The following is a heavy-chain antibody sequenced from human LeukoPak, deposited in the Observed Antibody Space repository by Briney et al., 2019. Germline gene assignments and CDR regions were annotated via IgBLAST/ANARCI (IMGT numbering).Heavy chain of an antibody. V-gene: IGHV4-59*11. CDR2: VYYNGLT. CDR3: ARGYCSSTSCYLRH. Sequence: PSETLSLTCTVSGASISPHYWTWIRQAPGRGLEWIGYVYYNGLTSYNASLRSRLILSVDTARNQVSLKLTSATAADTAVYYCARGYCSSTSCYLRHWGQGTLVTVSS. D-gene: IGHD2-2*01. J-gene: IGHJ1*01. CDR1: GASISPHY.